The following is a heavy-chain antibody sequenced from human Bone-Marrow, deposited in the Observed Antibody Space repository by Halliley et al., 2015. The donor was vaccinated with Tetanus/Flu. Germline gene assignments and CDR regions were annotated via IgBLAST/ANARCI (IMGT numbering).Heavy chain of an antibody. CDR1: GDIFNRYS. CDR3: ARDVLPGILPGDGPVRPWVSGMVV. J-gene: IGHJ6*02. CDR2: IIPSFGTV. D-gene: IGHD2-21*02. Sequence: QLVQSGAEVKKPGSSVKVSCQASGDIFNRYSINWVRQAPGQGLEWMGGIIPSFGTVKYEQRFQERVTITADKITSTSYMEMKSLRSADTAVYYCARDVLPGILPGDGPVRPWVSGMVVWGHGTTVTVSS. V-gene: IGHV1-69*06.